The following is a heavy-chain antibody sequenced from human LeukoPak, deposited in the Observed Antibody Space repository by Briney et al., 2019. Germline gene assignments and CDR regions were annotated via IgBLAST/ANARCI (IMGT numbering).Heavy chain of an antibody. CDR1: GFTFSNYG. D-gene: IGHD6-13*01. V-gene: IGHV3-30*19. Sequence: GGSLRLSCAASGFTFSNYGMHWVRQAPGKGLEWVAVISYDGSNKYYADSVKGRFTISRDNSKNTLYLQMNSLRAEDTAVYYCAREGPAAAGTGRWFDPWGQGTLVTVSS. J-gene: IGHJ5*02. CDR2: ISYDGSNK. CDR3: AREGPAAAGTGRWFDP.